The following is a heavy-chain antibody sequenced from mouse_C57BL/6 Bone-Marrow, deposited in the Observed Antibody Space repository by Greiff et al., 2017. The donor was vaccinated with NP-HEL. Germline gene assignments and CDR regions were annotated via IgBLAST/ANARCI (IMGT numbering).Heavy chain of an antibody. CDR3: ARGVRYDYGAWFAY. V-gene: IGHV1-82*01. D-gene: IGHD2-4*01. CDR2: IYPGDGDT. J-gene: IGHJ3*01. CDR1: GYAFSSSW. Sequence: LVESGPELVKPGASVKISCKASGYAFSSSWMDWVKQRPGKGLEWIGRIYPGDGDTNYNGKFKGKATLTADKSSSTAYMQLSSLTSEDSAVYFCARGVRYDYGAWFAYWGQGTLVTVSA.